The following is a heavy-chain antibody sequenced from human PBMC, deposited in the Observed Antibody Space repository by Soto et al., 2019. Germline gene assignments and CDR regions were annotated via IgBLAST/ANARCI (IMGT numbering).Heavy chain of an antibody. CDR2: INHSGST. CDR3: DIARGVRGYDDIWGSPDPYYFDY. J-gene: IGHJ4*02. CDR1: GGSFSGYY. D-gene: IGHD3-16*01. Sequence: SETLSLTCAVYGGSFSGYYWSWIRQPPGKGLEWIGEINHSGSTNYNPSLKSRATISVDTSKNQFSLKLSSVTAADTAVYYFDIARGVRGYDDIWGSPDPYYFDYWGQGTLVTVSS. V-gene: IGHV4-34*01.